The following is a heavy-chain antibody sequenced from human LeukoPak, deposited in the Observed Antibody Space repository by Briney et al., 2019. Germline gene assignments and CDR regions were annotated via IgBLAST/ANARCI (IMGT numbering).Heavy chain of an antibody. CDR1: GGFISSYY. D-gene: IGHD6-6*01. CDR2: IYYSGST. J-gene: IGHJ6*03. CDR3: ARVYVTAAHRVGYYYYMDV. Sequence: PSETLSLTCTVSGGFISSYYWSWIRQPPGKGLEWIGYIYYSGSTNYNPSLKSRVTISVDTSKNQFSLKLSSVTAADTAVYYCARVYVTAAHRVGYYYYMDVWGKGTTVTVSS. V-gene: IGHV4-59*01.